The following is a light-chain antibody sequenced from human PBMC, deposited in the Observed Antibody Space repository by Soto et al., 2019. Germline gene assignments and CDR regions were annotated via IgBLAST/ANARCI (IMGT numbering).Light chain of an antibody. V-gene: IGKV1-5*03. CDR3: XXXXXXXRX. Sequence: DIQMTPSPSPPSHTGGDRVSPTYRASQSISSWLAWYQQKPGKAPELLIYKASSLESGVPSRFSGSGSGTEFTLTISSLQPDDFATXXXXXXXXXXRXFXXGNKVDIK. J-gene: IGKJ1*01. CDR1: QSISSW. CDR2: KAS.